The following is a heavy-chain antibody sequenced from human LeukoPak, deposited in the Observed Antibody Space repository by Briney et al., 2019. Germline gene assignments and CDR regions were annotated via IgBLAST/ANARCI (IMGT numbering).Heavy chain of an antibody. D-gene: IGHD2-2*01. CDR1: GFTFSSYW. J-gene: IGHJ6*03. Sequence: GGSLRLSCAASGFTFSSYWMSWVRQAPGKGLEWLANIKQDGSEKYYVDSVKGRFTISRDNAKNSLYLQMNSLRAEDTAVYYCARAVYCSSTSCYSRPYYYYYYMDVWGKGTTVTISS. CDR2: IKQDGSEK. V-gene: IGHV3-7*01. CDR3: ARAVYCSSTSCYSRPYYYYYYMDV.